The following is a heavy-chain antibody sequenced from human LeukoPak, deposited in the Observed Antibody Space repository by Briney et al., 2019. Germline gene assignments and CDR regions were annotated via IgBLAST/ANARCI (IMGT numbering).Heavy chain of an antibody. CDR3: AKDSSQVHYGSGSYFDY. V-gene: IGHV3-23*01. J-gene: IGHJ4*02. CDR2: ISGSGGST. Sequence: GGSLRLSCAASGFTFSSYAMSWVRQAPGKGLEWVSAISGSGGSTYYADSVKGRFTISRDNSKNTLYLQMNSLRAEDTAVYYCAKDSSQVHYGSGSYFDYWGQGTLVTVSS. CDR1: GFTFSSYA. D-gene: IGHD3-10*01.